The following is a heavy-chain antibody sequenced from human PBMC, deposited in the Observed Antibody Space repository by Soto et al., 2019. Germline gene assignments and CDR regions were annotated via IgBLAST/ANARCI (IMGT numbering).Heavy chain of an antibody. Sequence: PWGSLRLSCAASGFTFSSYGMHWVRQAPGKGLEWVAVISYDGSNKYYADSVKGRFTISRDNSKNTLYLQMNSLRAEDTAVYYCAKDRGGYSYGYAFDYWGQGTLVTVSS. V-gene: IGHV3-30*18. CDR2: ISYDGSNK. CDR3: AKDRGGYSYGYAFDY. D-gene: IGHD5-18*01. CDR1: GFTFSSYG. J-gene: IGHJ4*02.